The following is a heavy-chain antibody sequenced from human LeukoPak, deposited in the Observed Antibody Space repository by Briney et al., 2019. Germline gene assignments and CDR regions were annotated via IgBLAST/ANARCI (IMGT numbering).Heavy chain of an antibody. CDR3: AGPSAIARYYDRDAFDI. D-gene: IGHD3-22*01. CDR2: IYHSGST. J-gene: IGHJ3*02. CDR1: GGSFSGYY. V-gene: IGHV4-34*01. Sequence: SETLSLTCAVYGGSFSGYYWSWIRQPPGKGLEWIGSIYHSGSTYYNPSLKSRVTISVDTSKNQFSLKLSSVTAADTAVYYCAGPSAIARYYDRDAFDIWGQGTMVTVSS.